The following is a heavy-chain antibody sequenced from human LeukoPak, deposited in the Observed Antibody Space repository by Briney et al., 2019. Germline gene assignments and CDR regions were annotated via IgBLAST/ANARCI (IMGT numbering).Heavy chain of an antibody. CDR2: ISSNGGST. V-gene: IGHV3-64*01. Sequence: GGSLRLSCVVSGFTFSSYGMHWVRQAPGKGLEYVSAISSNGGSTYYANSVKGRFTISRDNSKNTSYLQMGSLRAEDTAVYYCAEESFWSPPYYFDYWGQGTLVTVSS. J-gene: IGHJ4*02. D-gene: IGHD3-3*01. CDR1: GFTFSSYG. CDR3: AEESFWSPPYYFDY.